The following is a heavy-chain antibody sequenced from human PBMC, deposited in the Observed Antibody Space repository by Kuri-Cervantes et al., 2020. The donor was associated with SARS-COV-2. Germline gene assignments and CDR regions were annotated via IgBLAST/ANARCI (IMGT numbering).Heavy chain of an antibody. V-gene: IGHV3-74*01. J-gene: IGHJ6*02. CDR3: ARNYGMDV. CDR2: INPDGSYT. CDR1: GFTFSGHW. Sequence: ETLSLTCAASGFTFSGHWIHWVRQAPGKGLVWVSRINPDGSYTNNADSVKGRFTLSRDNAKNMLFLQMNSLRAEDTAVYYCARNYGMDVWGQGTTVTVSS.